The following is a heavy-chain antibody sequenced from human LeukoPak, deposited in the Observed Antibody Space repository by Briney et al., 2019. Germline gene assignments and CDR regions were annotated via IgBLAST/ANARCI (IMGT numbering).Heavy chain of an antibody. D-gene: IGHD6-13*01. CDR2: IKQDGTET. V-gene: IGHV3-7*03. Sequence: GGSLRLSCAASGFIFSSYWMSWVRQVPGKGLEWVANIKQDGTETSYVDSVEGRFTISRDNAKISLFLQMNSLRADDTALYYCARGVTSAWYLRYYFEYWGQGIMVTVSS. CDR1: GFIFSSYW. J-gene: IGHJ4*02. CDR3: ARGVTSAWYLRYYFEY.